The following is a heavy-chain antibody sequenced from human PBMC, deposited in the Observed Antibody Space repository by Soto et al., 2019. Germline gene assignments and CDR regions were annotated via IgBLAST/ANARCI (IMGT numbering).Heavy chain of an antibody. CDR3: ARAPLTG. V-gene: IGHV1-3*01. CDR1: RYTFSKYG. Sequence: SVKVSCKASRYTFSKYGMHWVRQAPGQSLEWMGWLNGGTGQTRYSQRFQDRVIITRDTSASTGYMELNSLRAEDTAVYYCARAPLTGWGQGTMVTVSS. J-gene: IGHJ4*02. CDR2: LNGGTGQT. D-gene: IGHD3-9*01.